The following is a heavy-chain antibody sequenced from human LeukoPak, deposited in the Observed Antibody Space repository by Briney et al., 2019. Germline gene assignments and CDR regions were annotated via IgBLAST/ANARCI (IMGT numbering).Heavy chain of an antibody. V-gene: IGHV3-64D*06. CDR3: VKARGSGRPSAFDI. Sequence: GGSLRLSCSASGFTFSSYAMHWVRQAPGKGLEYVSAISSNGGSTYYADSVKGRFTISRDNSRNTLYLQMSSLRAEDTAVYYCVKARGSGRPSAFDIWGQGTMVTVSS. J-gene: IGHJ3*02. CDR1: GFTFSSYA. D-gene: IGHD3-10*01. CDR2: ISSNGGST.